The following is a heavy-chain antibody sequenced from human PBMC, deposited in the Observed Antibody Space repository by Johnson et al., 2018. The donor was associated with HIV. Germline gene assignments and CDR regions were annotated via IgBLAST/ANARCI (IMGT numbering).Heavy chain of an antibody. D-gene: IGHD4-17*01. V-gene: IGHV3-30*19. J-gene: IGHJ3*02. CDR2: MWYDGSNK. CDR1: GFTFSTYG. Sequence: QVHLVESGGGVVQPGRSLRLSCAASGFTFSTYGMHWVRQAPGKGLEWVAVMWYDGSNKDYADSVKGRFTISRDNSKNTLYLQMNSLRAEDSAVYYCARGDYGDYGRDAFDIWGQGTMVTVSA. CDR3: ARGDYGDYGRDAFDI.